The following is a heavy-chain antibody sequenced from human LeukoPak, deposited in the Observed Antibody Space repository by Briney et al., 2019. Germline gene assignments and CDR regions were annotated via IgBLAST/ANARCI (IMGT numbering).Heavy chain of an antibody. J-gene: IGHJ4*02. V-gene: IGHV3-7*04. CDR1: GFTFSGFW. Sequence: GGSLRLSCAASGFTFSGFWMSWVRQAPTKGLEWVTNIKYDGSDKRYVDSVKGRLTVSRDNTNNSLYLQMNSLRAEDTAVYYCVRGGGSFDSWGQGTLVTVSS. D-gene: IGHD3-16*01. CDR3: VRGGGSFDS. CDR2: IKYDGSDK.